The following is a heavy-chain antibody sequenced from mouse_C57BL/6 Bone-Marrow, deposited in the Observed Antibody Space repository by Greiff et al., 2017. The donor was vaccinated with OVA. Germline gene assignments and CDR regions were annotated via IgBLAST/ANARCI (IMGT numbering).Heavy chain of an antibody. CDR3: ASGGNFDY. V-gene: IGHV1-69*01. Sequence: QVQLQQPGAELVMPGASVKLSCKASGYTFTSYWMHWVKQRPGQGLEWIGEIDPSDSYTNYNQKFKGKSTLTVDTSSSTAYMQLSSLTSEDAAVYYCASGGNFDYWGQGTTLTVSS. CDR1: GYTFTSYW. CDR2: IDPSDSYT. J-gene: IGHJ2*01.